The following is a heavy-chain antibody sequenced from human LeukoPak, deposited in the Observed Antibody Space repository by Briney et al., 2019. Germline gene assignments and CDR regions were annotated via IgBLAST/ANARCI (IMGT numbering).Heavy chain of an antibody. CDR1: GFTFSSYA. J-gene: IGHJ4*02. D-gene: IGHD5-18*01. CDR2: ISGSGGST. V-gene: IGHV3-23*01. Sequence: PGGSLRLSCAASGFTFSSYAMSWVRQAPGKGLERVSAISGSGGSTYYADSVKGRFTISRDNSKNTLYLQMNSLRAEDTAVYYCAKYNRYGYTHSLFDYWGQGTLVTVSS. CDR3: AKYNRYGYTHSLFDY.